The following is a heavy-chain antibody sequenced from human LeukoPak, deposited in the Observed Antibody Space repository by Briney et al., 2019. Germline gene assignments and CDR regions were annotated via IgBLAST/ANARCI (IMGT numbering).Heavy chain of an antibody. Sequence: PSETLSLTCTVSGGSVSSGSYYWSWIRQPPGKGLEWIGYIYYSGSTNYNPSLKSRVTISVDTSKNQFSLKLSSVTAADTAVYYCARGSKAAPGTFDYWGQGTLVTVSS. CDR2: IYYSGST. V-gene: IGHV4-61*01. J-gene: IGHJ4*02. CDR1: GGSVSSGSYY. D-gene: IGHD6-13*01. CDR3: ARGSKAAPGTFDY.